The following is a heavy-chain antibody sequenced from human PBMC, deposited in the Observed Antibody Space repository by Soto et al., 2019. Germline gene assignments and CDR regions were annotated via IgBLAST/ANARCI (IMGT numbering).Heavy chain of an antibody. J-gene: IGHJ4*02. D-gene: IGHD6-19*01. CDR1: GYTFTSYG. V-gene: IGHV1-18*01. CDR3: ARDPDSSGWYAFTYFDY. CDR2: ISAYNGNT. Sequence: ASLKVSCKASGYTFTSYGISWVLQAPGQGLEWMGWISAYNGNTSYAQKLQGRVTMTTDTSTSTAYMELRSLRSDDTAVYYCARDPDSSGWYAFTYFDYWGQGTLVTVSS.